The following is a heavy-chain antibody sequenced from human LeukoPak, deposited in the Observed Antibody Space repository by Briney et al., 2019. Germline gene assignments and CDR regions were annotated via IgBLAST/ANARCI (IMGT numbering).Heavy chain of an antibody. J-gene: IGHJ4*02. Sequence: SGPTLVNPTQTLTLTCTFSGFSPTTSGVGVGWIRQPPGKALEWLALIYWDDDKRYSPSLRSRLTITKDTSKNQVVLTMTNMDPVDTATYYCSHRRKIGSIIWNYDNWGQGTLVTVSS. CDR3: SHRRKIGSIIWNYDN. CDR2: IYWDDDK. V-gene: IGHV2-5*02. CDR1: GFSPTTSGVG. D-gene: IGHD1-7*01.